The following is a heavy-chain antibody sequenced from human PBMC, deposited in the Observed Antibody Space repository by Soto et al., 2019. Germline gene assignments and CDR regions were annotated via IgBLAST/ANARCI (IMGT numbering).Heavy chain of an antibody. J-gene: IGHJ6*03. V-gene: IGHV4-31*03. CDR1: GGSISSGGYY. CDR3: ARGLRITMVRGVILYYYMDG. CDR2: IYYSGST. Sequence: SETLSLTCTVSGGSISSGGYYWSWIRQHPGKGLEWIGYIYYSGSTYYNPSLKSRVTISVDTSKNQFSLKLSSVTAADTAVYYCARGLRITMVRGVILYYYMDGWGKGTTVTVS. D-gene: IGHD3-10*01.